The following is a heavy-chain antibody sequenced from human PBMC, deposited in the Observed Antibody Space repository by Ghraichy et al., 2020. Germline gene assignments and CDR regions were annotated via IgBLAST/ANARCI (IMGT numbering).Heavy chain of an antibody. V-gene: IGHV1-46*01. CDR1: GYTFTSYY. CDR3: ARDRDSSSWSDGNWFDP. Sequence: ASVKVSCKASGYTFTSYYMHWVRQAPGQGLEWMGIINPSGGSTSYAQKFQGRVTMTRDTSTSTVYMELSSLRSEDTAVYYCARDRDSSSWSDGNWFDPWGQGTLVTVSS. J-gene: IGHJ5*02. D-gene: IGHD6-13*01. CDR2: INPSGGST.